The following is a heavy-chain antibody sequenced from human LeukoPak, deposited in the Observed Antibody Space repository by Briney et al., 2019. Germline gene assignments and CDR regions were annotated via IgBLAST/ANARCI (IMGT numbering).Heavy chain of an antibody. J-gene: IGHJ5*02. CDR2: IYYSGST. V-gene: IGHV4-30-4*01. D-gene: IGHD3-10*01. CDR1: GGSISSGDYY. Sequence: PSETLSLTCTVSGGSISSGDYYWSWIRQPPGKGLEWIGYIYYSGSTYYNPSLKSRVTISVDTSKNQFSLKLSSVTAADTAAYYCARERPYYYGSGRGWFDPWGQGTLVTVSS. CDR3: ARERPYYYGSGRGWFDP.